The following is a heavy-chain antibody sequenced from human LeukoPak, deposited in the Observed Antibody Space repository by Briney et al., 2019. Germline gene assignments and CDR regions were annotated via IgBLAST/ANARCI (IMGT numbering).Heavy chain of an antibody. CDR3: ARSRVWSDYWGYFDY. Sequence: SQTLSLTCNVSGASMSSETHYWSWLRQHPGKGPEWIAYIYYTAGAYYNPSLESRVSISLDASENQFSLKLSSVTAADTAVYYCARSRVWSDYWGYFDYWGQGTLVTVSS. CDR2: IYYTAGA. D-gene: IGHD3-3*01. CDR1: GASMSSETHY. J-gene: IGHJ4*02. V-gene: IGHV4-31*03.